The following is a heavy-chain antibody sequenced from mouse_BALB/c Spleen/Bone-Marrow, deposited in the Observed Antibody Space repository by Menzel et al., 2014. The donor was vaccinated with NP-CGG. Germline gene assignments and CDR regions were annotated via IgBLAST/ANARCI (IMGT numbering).Heavy chain of an antibody. J-gene: IGHJ1*01. V-gene: IGHV1S81*02. Sequence: QVQLQQSGAELVKPGASVKLSCKASGYTFTSYWMHWVKQRPGQGLEWIGEINPSNGRTNYNEKFKSKATLTVDKSSSTAYMQLSSLTSEDSAVYYCAPYYCGSSYGFYWYFDVWGAGTTVTVSP. CDR3: APYYCGSSYGFYWYFDV. CDR2: INPSNGRT. D-gene: IGHD1-1*01. CDR1: GYTFTSYW.